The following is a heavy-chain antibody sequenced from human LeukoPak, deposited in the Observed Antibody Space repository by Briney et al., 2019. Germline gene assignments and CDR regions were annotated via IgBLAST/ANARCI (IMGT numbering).Heavy chain of an antibody. CDR1: GFTFSSYA. D-gene: IGHD4/OR15-4a*01. CDR3: AREHDAGAAGDGTRYFDY. CDR2: INHSGST. Sequence: GSLRLSCAASGFTFSSYAMSWIRQPPGKGLEWIGEINHSGSTNYNPSLKSRVTISVDTSKNQFSLKLSSVTAADTAVYYCAREHDAGAAGDGTRYFDYWGQGTLVTVSS. J-gene: IGHJ4*02. V-gene: IGHV4-34*01.